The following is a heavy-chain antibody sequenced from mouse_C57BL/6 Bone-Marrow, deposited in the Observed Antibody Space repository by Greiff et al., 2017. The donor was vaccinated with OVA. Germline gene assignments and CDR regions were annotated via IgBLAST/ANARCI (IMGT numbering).Heavy chain of an antibody. V-gene: IGHV1-81*01. CDR1: GYTFTSYG. J-gene: IGHJ1*03. CDR3: AKDSLYYYGSNYLYFDG. CDR2: IYPRSGNT. D-gene: IGHD1-1*01. Sequence: VQLQQSGAELVRPGASVKLSCKASGYTFTSYGISWVKQRTGQGLEWIGEIYPRSGNTYYNEKFKGKATLTADKSSSTAYMELRSLTSEDSAVYFFAKDSLYYYGSNYLYFDGWGTGTTVTVSS.